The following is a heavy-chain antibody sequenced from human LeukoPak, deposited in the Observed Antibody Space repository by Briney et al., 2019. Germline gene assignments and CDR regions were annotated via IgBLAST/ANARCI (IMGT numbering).Heavy chain of an antibody. CDR3: ARIWRYYDILTGYFVESWYDY. CDR1: GFSLSTSGMC. V-gene: IGHV2-70*01. Sequence: SGPALVKPPQTLTLTCTFSGFSLSTSGMCVSWIRQPPGKALEWLALIECDDDKYYSTSLKTRLTISKDTSKNRVVLTMTNMDPVDTATYYCARIWRYYDILTGYFVESWYDYWGQGTLVTVSS. D-gene: IGHD3-9*01. CDR2: IECDDDK. J-gene: IGHJ4*02.